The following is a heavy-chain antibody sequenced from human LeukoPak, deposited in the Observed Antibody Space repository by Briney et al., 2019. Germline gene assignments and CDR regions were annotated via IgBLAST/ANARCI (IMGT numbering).Heavy chain of an antibody. J-gene: IGHJ6*02. D-gene: IGHD3-3*01. CDR3: ARDLGRFLEWLPSDYYYYGMDV. CDR2: IYYSGST. V-gene: IGHV4-31*03. Sequence: SETLSLTCTVSGGSISSGGYYWSWIRQHPGKGLEWIGYIYYSGSTYYNPSLKSRVTISVDTSKNQFSLKLSSVTAADTAVYYCARDLGRFLEWLPSDYYYYGMDVWGQGTTVTVSS. CDR1: GGSISSGGYY.